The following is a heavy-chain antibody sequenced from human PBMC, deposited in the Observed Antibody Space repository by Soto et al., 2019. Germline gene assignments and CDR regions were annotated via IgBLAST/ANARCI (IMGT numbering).Heavy chain of an antibody. CDR1: GDTISSYR. J-gene: IGHJ3*02. D-gene: IGHD3-10*01. Sequence: AEILSLTRSESGDTISSYRWSWIRQPPGKGLEWIGYSYYSGSTNYNPSLKSRVTISLDTSKTQFSLKLSPVTAEDTAAYYCERDHRYYYGSGSYTYDAFDIWGQWPMVT. CDR2: SYYSGST. V-gene: IGHV4-59*01. CDR3: ERDHRYYYGSGSYTYDAFDI.